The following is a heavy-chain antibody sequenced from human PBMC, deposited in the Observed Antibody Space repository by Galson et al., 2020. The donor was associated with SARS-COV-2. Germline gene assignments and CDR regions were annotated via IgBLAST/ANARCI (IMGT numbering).Heavy chain of an antibody. D-gene: IGHD3-22*01. CDR3: ARLTSDTTFATYDHSFDS. V-gene: IGHV5-51*01. J-gene: IGHJ3*02. CDR1: GYTFAGYW. Sequence: GESLKISCEGVGYTFAGYWIGWVRQMPGKGLECMGIIYPGDSATTYSPSFQGQVTISADKSTAYLHWSSLKASDTAMYYCARLTSDTTFATYDHSFDSWGQGTMVTVSS. CDR2: IYPGDSAT.